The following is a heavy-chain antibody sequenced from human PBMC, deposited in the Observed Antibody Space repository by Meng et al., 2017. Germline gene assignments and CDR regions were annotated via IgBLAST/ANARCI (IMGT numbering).Heavy chain of an antibody. CDR2: INHSGST. Sequence: GSLRLSCAVYGGSFSGYYWSWIRQPPGKGLEWIGEINHSGSTNYNPSLKSRVTISVDTSKNQFSLKLSSVTAADTAVYYCARGVLLFYGSMSQYYYGMDVWGQGTTVT. V-gene: IGHV4-34*01. CDR1: GGSFSGYY. D-gene: IGHD4-23*01. J-gene: IGHJ6*02. CDR3: ARGVLLFYGSMSQYYYGMDV.